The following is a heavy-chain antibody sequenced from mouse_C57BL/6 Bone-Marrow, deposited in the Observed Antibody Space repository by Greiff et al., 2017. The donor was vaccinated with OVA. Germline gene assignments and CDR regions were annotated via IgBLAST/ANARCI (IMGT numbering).Heavy chain of an antibody. CDR1: GFTFSSYA. V-gene: IGHV5-4*01. D-gene: IGHD2-5*01. Sequence: EVHLVESGGGLVKPGGSLKLSCAASGFTFSSYAMSWVRQTPEKRLEWVATISDGGSYTYYPDNVKGRFTISRDNAKNNLYLQMSHLKSEDTAMYYCARDHYSNYGFAYWGQGTLVTVSA. J-gene: IGHJ3*01. CDR2: ISDGGSYT. CDR3: ARDHYSNYGFAY.